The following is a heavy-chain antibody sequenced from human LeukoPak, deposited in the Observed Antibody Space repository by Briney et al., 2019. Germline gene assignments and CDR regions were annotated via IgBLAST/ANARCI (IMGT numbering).Heavy chain of an antibody. CDR3: ASLGSSGSVYNWFDP. CDR1: GGTFSSYA. J-gene: IGHJ5*02. CDR2: IIPILGIA. D-gene: IGHD3-10*01. V-gene: IGHV1-69*04. Sequence: ASVKVSCKASGGTFSSYAISWVRQAPGQGLEWVGRIIPILGIANYAQKFQGRVTITADKSTSTAYMELSSLRSEDTAVYYCASLGSSGSVYNWFDPWGQGTLVTVSS.